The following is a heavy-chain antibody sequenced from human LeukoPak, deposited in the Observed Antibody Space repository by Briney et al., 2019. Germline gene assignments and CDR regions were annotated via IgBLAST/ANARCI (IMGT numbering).Heavy chain of an antibody. CDR1: GGSISSYY. J-gene: IGHJ5*02. V-gene: IGHV4-59*01. D-gene: IGHD2-21*02. CDR3: ARDGDLGWFDP. Sequence: SETLSLTCTVSGGSISSYYWSGIRQPPGKGLEWIGYIYYSGSTNYNPSLKSRVTISVDTSKNQFSLKLSSVTAADTAVYYCARDGDLGWFDPWGQGTLVTVSS. CDR2: IYYSGST.